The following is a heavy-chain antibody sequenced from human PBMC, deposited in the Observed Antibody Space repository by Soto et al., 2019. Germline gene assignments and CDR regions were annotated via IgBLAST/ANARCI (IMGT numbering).Heavy chain of an antibody. V-gene: IGHV4-34*01. J-gene: IGHJ5*02. D-gene: IGHD2-15*01. CDR2: INHSGST. CDR3: ARGRRRYCSGGSCYSWFDP. Sequence: QVQLQQWGAGLLKPSETLSLTCAVYGGSFSGYYWSWIRQPPGKVLEWIGEINHSGSTNYNPSLKSRVTISVDTSKNQFSLKLSSVTAADTAVYYCARGRRRYCSGGSCYSWFDPWGQGTLVTVSS. CDR1: GGSFSGYY.